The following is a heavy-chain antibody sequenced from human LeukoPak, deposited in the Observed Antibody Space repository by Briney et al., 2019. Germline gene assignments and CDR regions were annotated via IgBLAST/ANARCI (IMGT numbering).Heavy chain of an antibody. Sequence: GGSLRLSCAASGFIFNTYAMSWVRQAPGKGLEWVAFIRYHGSDTSYADSVRGRFTISRDNSENTLYLQMNSLRAGDTAVYYCARSPTAWYFDLWGRGTLVTISS. CDR2: IRYHGSDT. CDR1: GFIFNTYA. D-gene: IGHD1-26*01. V-gene: IGHV3-30*02. J-gene: IGHJ2*01. CDR3: ARSPTAWYFDL.